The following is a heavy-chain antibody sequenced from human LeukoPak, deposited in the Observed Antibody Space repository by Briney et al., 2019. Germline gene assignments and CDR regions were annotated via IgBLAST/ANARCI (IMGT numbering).Heavy chain of an antibody. V-gene: IGHV3-48*04. CDR1: GFTFSSYS. Sequence: PGGSLRLSCAASGFTFSSYSMNWVRQAPGKGLEWVSYISSSSSTTFYADSVKGRFTISRDTAKNSLYLQMNSLRADDTAVYYCARPRGSSWFSYYMDVWGKGTTVTVSS. CDR2: ISSSSSTT. J-gene: IGHJ6*03. D-gene: IGHD6-13*01. CDR3: ARPRGSSWFSYYMDV.